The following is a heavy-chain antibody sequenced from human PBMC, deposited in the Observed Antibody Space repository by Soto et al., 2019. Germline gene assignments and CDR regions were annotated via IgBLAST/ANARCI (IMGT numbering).Heavy chain of an antibody. V-gene: IGHV5-51*01. CDR1: EDSFSSYW. J-gene: IGHJ6*02. CDR3: AREGYDILTGYYKANYSYGIDV. D-gene: IGHD3-9*01. CDR2: IYPGDSDT. Sequence: PGESLKIYWKGSEDSFSSYWIGWVRQLPGKGLELMGIIYPGDSDTRYSPSFQGQVTISADKSISTAYLQWSSLKASDTAMYYCAREGYDILTGYYKANYSYGIDVRGQRTTVTVSS.